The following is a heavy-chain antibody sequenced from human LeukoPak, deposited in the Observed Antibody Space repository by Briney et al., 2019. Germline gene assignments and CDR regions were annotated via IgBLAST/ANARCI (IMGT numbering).Heavy chain of an antibody. CDR3: AQDLAWGAFDH. Sequence: PSETLSLTCTVSGGSISSSSYYWGWIRQPPGKGLEWVSGISPSGGGTYYADSVKGRFTISRDDSKNTLSLQMNSLRVEDTAVYYCAQDLAWGAFDHWGRGTLVTVSS. J-gene: IGHJ4*02. V-gene: IGHV3-23*01. CDR2: ISPSGGGT. D-gene: IGHD7-27*01. CDR1: GGSISSSSYY.